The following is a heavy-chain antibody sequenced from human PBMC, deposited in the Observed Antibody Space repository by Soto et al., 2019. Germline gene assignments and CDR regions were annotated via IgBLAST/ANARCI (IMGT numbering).Heavy chain of an antibody. CDR1: GGTFSSYA. J-gene: IGHJ3*02. Sequence: ASVKVSCKASGGTFSSYAISWVRQAPGQGLEWMGGIIPIFGTANYAQKFQGRVTITADESTSTAYMELSSLRSEDTAVYYCASGEPRAIVVESAPGGEHAFDIWGQGTMVTVSS. CDR3: ASGEPRAIVVESAPGGEHAFDI. D-gene: IGHD3-22*01. CDR2: IIPIFGTA. V-gene: IGHV1-69*13.